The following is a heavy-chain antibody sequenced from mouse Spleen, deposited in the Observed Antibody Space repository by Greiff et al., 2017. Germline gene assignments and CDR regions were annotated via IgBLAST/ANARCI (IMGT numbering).Heavy chain of an antibody. J-gene: IGHJ1*01. Sequence: VQLQQSGAELVKPGASVKLSCTASGFNIKDTYMHWVKQRPEQGLEWIGRIDPANGNTKYDPKFQGKATITADTSSNTAYLQLSSLTSEDTAVYYCAGDYWYFDVWGAGTTVTVSS. V-gene: IGHV14-3*02. CDR1: GFNIKDTY. CDR3: AGDYWYFDV. CDR2: IDPANGNT.